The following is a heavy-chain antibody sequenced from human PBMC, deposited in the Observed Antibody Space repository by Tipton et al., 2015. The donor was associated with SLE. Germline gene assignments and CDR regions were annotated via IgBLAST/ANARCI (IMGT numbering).Heavy chain of an antibody. J-gene: IGHJ3*02. Sequence: TLSLTCTVSGGSISSSSYYWSWIRQPPGKGLEWIGSIYYSGSTNYNPSLKSRVTISVDTSKNQFSLKLSSVTAADTAVYYCAKQNVLRFLEWLRGDAFDIWGQGTMVTVSS. D-gene: IGHD3-3*01. CDR2: IYYSGST. CDR1: GGSISSSSYY. CDR3: AKQNVLRFLEWLRGDAFDI. V-gene: IGHV4-39*01.